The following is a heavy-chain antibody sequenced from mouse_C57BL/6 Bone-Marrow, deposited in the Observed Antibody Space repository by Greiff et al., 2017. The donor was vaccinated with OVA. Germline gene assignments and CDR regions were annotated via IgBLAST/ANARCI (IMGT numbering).Heavy chain of an antibody. CDR3: AGHSGGNYVFYWYFDV. V-gene: IGHV5-9*01. J-gene: IGHJ1*03. CDR2: ISGGGGNT. Sequence: EVKLVESGGGLVKPGGSLKLSCAASGFTFSSYTMSGVRQTPEKRLEWVATISGGGGNTYYPDSVKGRFTISRDNAKNTLYLQMSSLRSEDTALYYCAGHSGGNYVFYWYFDVWGTGTTVTVSS. CDR1: GFTFSSYT. D-gene: IGHD2-1*01.